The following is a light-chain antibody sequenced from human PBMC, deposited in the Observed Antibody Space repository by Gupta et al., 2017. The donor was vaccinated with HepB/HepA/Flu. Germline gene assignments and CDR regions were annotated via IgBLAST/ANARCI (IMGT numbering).Light chain of an antibody. V-gene: IGKV1-39*01. J-gene: IGKJ1*01. CDR3: QQIDSNPHWT. CDR2: AAS. CDR1: QSISSY. Sequence: DIQMTQSPSSLSASVGDRVTITCRASQSISSYLNWYKQKPGKAPKLLIYAASSWQSGVPSRFSGSGYGTDLTLTISSRQPEDFASYYCQQIDSNPHWTFGQGTKVEIK.